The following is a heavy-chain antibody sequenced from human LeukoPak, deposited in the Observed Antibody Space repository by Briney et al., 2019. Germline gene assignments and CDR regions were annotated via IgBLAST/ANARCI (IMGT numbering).Heavy chain of an antibody. CDR3: VRWVFEY. CDR2: ISYDGSNK. CDR1: GFTFSSYA. V-gene: IGHV3-30-3*01. Sequence: GGSLRLSCAASGFTFSSYAMHWVRQAPGKGLEWVAVISYDGSNKYYADSVKGRFTISRDNSKNTLYLQMNSLRAEDTAVYYCVRWVFEYWGQGTLVTVSS. J-gene: IGHJ4*02.